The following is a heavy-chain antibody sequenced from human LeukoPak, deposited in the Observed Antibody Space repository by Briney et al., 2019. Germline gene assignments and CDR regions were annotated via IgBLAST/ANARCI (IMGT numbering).Heavy chain of an antibody. J-gene: IGHJ6*02. CDR1: GFTFSTYA. CDR3: ASPNSVGGSNRALYGMTS. CDR2: ISASGDAT. V-gene: IGHV3-23*01. Sequence: PGGSLRLSCTASGFTFSTYALSWVRQAPGKGLEWVSAISASGDATYYADSVKGRFTISRDNSKNTLYLQMNSLRAEDTAVYYCASPNSVGGSNRALYGMTSGAKGPRSPSP. D-gene: IGHD3-16*01.